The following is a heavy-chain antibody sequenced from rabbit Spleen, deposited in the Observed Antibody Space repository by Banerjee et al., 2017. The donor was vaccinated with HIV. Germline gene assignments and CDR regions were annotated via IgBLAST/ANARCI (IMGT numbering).Heavy chain of an antibody. CDR1: GVSFSSSSY. D-gene: IGHD1-1*01. CDR3: ARDTSSSFSSYGMDL. Sequence: QSLEESGGGLVKPGASLTLTCKASGVSFSSSSYMCWVRQAPGKGLEWIACIDIGSSGFTYFATWAKGRFTCSKTSSTTVTLQMTRLTAADTATYFCARDTSSSFSSYGMDLWGPGTLVTV. V-gene: IGHV1S40*01. CDR2: IDIGSSGFT. J-gene: IGHJ6*01.